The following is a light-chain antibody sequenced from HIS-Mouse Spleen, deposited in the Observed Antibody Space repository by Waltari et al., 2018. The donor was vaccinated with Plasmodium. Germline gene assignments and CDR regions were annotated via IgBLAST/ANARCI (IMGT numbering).Light chain of an antibody. J-gene: IGLJ2*01. CDR3: SSYAGSNNLV. CDR1: SSDVGGYNY. CDR2: EVS. Sequence: QSAPTQPPSASGSPGQSVTISCTGTSSDVGGYNYVSWYQQHPGKAPKLMIYEVSKRPSGVPGRFAGCKSGNTAALTVCGLQAEDEADYYCSSYAGSNNLVFGGGTKLTVL. V-gene: IGLV2-8*01.